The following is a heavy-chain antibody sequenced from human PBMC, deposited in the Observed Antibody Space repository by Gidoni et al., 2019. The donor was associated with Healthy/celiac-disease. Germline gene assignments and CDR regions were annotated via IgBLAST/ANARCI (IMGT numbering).Heavy chain of an antibody. V-gene: IGHV4-34*01. D-gene: IGHD3-22*01. Sequence: QVQLQQWGAGLWKPSETLSLTCAVYGGSFSGYYWSWIRQPPGKGLEWIGEINHSGSTNYNPSLQSRVTISVDTSKNQFSLKLSSVTAAATAVYYCGISGYYYSIRYYFDYWGQGTLVTVSS. CDR3: GISGYYYSIRYYFDY. CDR2: INHSGST. J-gene: IGHJ4*02. CDR1: GGSFSGYY.